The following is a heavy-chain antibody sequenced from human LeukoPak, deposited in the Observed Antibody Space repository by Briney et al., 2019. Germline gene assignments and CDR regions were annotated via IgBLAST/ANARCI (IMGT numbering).Heavy chain of an antibody. CDR3: ARVDYYDFYFDY. D-gene: IGHD3-22*01. Sequence: GGSLRLSCAASGFTVSSNYMSWVRQAPGKGLEWVSFIHSAGSTCYADSVKGRFTISRDNSKNTLYLQMNSLRAEDTAVYYCARVDYYDFYFDYWGQGTLVTVS. CDR2: IHSAGST. CDR1: GFTVSSNY. J-gene: IGHJ4*02. V-gene: IGHV3-66*01.